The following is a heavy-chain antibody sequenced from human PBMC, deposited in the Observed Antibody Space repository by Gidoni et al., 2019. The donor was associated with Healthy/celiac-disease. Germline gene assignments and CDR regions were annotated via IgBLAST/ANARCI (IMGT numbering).Heavy chain of an antibody. Sequence: QVQLVQSGAEVKKPGSSVKVSCKASGGTFSSYAISWVRQAPGQGLEWMGGIIPIFGTANYAQKFQGRVTITADQSTSTAYMELSSLRSEDTAVYYCARALAYCGGDCYSQYFQHWGQGTLVTVSS. J-gene: IGHJ1*01. V-gene: IGHV1-69*01. CDR1: GGTFSSYA. D-gene: IGHD2-21*02. CDR3: ARALAYCGGDCYSQYFQH. CDR2: IIPIFGTA.